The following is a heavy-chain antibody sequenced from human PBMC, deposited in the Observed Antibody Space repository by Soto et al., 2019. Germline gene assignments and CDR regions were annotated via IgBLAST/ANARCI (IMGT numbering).Heavy chain of an antibody. V-gene: IGHV3-9*01. CDR3: AKDMVAVAGTAHFDY. Sequence: PGGSLRLSCAASGFTFDDYAMHWVRQAPGKGLEWVSGISWNSGSIGYADSVKGRFTISRGNAKNSLYLQMNSLRAEDTALYYCAKDMVAVAGTAHFDYWGQGTLVTVSS. D-gene: IGHD6-19*01. CDR1: GFTFDDYA. J-gene: IGHJ4*02. CDR2: ISWNSGSI.